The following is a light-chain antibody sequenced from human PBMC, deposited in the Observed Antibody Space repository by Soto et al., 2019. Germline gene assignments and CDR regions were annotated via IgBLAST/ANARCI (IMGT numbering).Light chain of an antibody. CDR1: SGDVGGYDY. Sequence: QSVLTQPASVSGSPGQSITISCTGTSGDVGGYDYVSWYQLHPGKAPKLMVFEVSNRPSGVSYRFSGSKSGNTASLTISGLQAEDEADYFCSSYSISTAYLFGTGTKVNVL. CDR3: SSYSISTAYL. J-gene: IGLJ1*01. CDR2: EVS. V-gene: IGLV2-14*01.